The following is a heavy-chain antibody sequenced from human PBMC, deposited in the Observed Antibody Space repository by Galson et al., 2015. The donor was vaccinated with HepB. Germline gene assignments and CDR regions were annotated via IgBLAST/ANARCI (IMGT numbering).Heavy chain of an antibody. D-gene: IGHD3-22*01. V-gene: IGHV3-66*01. CDR2: IYSGGST. CDR3: ARAHYDTSGYSD. CDR1: GFTVSSNY. J-gene: IGHJ4*02. Sequence: SLRLSCAASGFTVSSNYMSWVRQAPGKGLEWVSVIYSGGSTYYADSVKGRFTISRDNSKNTLYLQMNSLRAEDTAVYYCARAHYDTSGYSDWGQGTLVTVSS.